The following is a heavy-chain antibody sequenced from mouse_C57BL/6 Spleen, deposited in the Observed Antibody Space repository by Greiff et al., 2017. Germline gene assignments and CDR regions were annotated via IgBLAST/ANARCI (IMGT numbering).Heavy chain of an antibody. CDR2: IWSGGST. Sequence: VQRVESGPGLVQPSQSLSITCTVSGFSLTSYGVHWVRQSPGKGLEWLGVIWSGGSTDYNAAFISRLSISKDNSKSQVFFKMNSLQADDTAIYYCASYYGSSYDWYFDVWGTGTTVTVSS. J-gene: IGHJ1*03. CDR1: GFSLTSYG. V-gene: IGHV2-2*01. D-gene: IGHD1-1*01. CDR3: ASYYGSSYDWYFDV.